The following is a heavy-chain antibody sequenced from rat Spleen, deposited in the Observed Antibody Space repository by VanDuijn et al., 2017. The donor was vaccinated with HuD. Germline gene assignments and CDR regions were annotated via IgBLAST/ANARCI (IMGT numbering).Heavy chain of an antibody. CDR1: GFTFSDYN. Sequence: EVQLVESGGGLVQPGRSLKLSCAASGFTFSDYNMAWVRQAPKKGLEWVATISSDGSSTYYRDSVKGRFTISRDNAKSTRYLQMDSLRSEDTATYYCARGGSYFAYWGQGVMVPVSS. D-gene: IGHD5-1*01. CDR2: ISSDGSST. CDR3: ARGGSYFAY. J-gene: IGHJ2*01. V-gene: IGHV5-7*01.